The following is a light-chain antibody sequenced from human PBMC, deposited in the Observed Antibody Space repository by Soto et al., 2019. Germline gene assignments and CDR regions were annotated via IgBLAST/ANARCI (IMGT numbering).Light chain of an antibody. V-gene: IGKV3-20*01. CDR2: GAS. Sequence: EIVLTQSPGTLSLSPGEIATLSCRASQSVSSSYLAWYQQKPGQAPRLLIYGASSRATGIPDRFSGTGSETDFTLTISRLEPEDFAVYYCQQYDNSPITFGQGTRLEI. J-gene: IGKJ5*01. CDR3: QQYDNSPIT. CDR1: QSVSSSY.